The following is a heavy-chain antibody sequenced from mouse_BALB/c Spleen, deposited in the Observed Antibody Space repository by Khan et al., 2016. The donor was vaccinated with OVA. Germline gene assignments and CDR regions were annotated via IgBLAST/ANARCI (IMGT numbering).Heavy chain of an antibody. V-gene: IGHV2-6-4*01. CDR1: GFSLSRYN. CDR3: ARAYYRYDGYYAMDD. D-gene: IGHD2-14*01. CDR2: IWGGGST. Sequence: QVQLKQSGPGLVAPSQSLSITCTVSGFSLSRYNLHWVRQPPGKGLKWLGMIWGGGSTNYNSTLKFRLSLSKDSSKSQVFLKMNSLQNDDTAMYYCARAYYRYDGYYAMDDWGQGTSGTVSS. J-gene: IGHJ4*01.